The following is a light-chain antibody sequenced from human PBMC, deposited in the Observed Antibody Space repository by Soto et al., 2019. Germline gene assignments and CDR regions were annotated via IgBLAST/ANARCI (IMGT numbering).Light chain of an antibody. CDR2: AVT. J-gene: IGLJ2*01. V-gene: IGLV2-14*01. CDR1: SSDVGGYNY. CDR3: TSYADSSPVV. Sequence: QSALTQPASVSGSPGQSIAISCTGTSSDVGGYNYVSRYQQHPGKAPKLVIYAVTNRPSGVSDRFSGSKSGNTASLTISGLQAEDEADYYCTSYADSSPVVFGGGTKLTVL.